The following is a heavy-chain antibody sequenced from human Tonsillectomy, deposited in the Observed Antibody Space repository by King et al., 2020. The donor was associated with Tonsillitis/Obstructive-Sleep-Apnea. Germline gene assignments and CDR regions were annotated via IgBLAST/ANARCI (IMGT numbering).Heavy chain of an antibody. J-gene: IGHJ6*03. CDR2: MNPNSGNT. CDR3: ARGVANMDV. CDR1: GYTFTNYD. Sequence: VQLVESGAEVKKPGASVKDSCKASGYTFTNYDINWVRQATGQGLEWMGWMNPNSGNTGYAQKFQGRLTMTRSTSISTASMELSSLRSEDTAVYYCARGVANMDVWGTGTTVTVSS. D-gene: IGHD2-15*01. V-gene: IGHV1-8*01.